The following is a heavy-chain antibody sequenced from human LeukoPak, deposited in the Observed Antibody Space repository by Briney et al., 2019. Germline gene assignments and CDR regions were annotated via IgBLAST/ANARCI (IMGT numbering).Heavy chain of an antibody. Sequence: PSETLSLTCSVYGGPFSAYYWSWIRQSPGKGLEWIGEIYHSGSTTYHPSLKGRVTISIDMSKNQFSLKLTSVTAADTAVYYCARRVVERFRPMYFDYWGQGALVTVSS. V-gene: IGHV4-34*01. J-gene: IGHJ4*02. CDR1: GGPFSAYY. CDR2: IYHSGST. D-gene: IGHD2-15*01. CDR3: ARRVVERFRPMYFDY.